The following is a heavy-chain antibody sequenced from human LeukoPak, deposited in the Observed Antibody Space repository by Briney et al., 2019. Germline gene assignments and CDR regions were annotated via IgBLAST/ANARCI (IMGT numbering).Heavy chain of an antibody. CDR1: GFTFDDYA. V-gene: IGHV3-9*01. CDR3: AKDISYDSSGYYGPYDY. CDR2: ISWNSGSI. Sequence: GGSLRLSCAASGFTFDDYAMHWVRQAPGKGLEWVSGISWNSGSIGYADSVKGRFTISRDNAKNSLYLQMNSLRAEDTALYYCAKDISYDSSGYYGPYDYWGQGTLVTASS. J-gene: IGHJ4*02. D-gene: IGHD3-22*01.